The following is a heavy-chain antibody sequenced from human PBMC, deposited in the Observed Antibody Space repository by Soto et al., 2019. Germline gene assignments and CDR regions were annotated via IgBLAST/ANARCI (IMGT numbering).Heavy chain of an antibody. CDR2: IYYSGST. CDR1: GGSISSSSYY. D-gene: IGHD3-10*01. V-gene: IGHV4-39*01. J-gene: IGHJ5*02. CDR3: ARHDDGSGSYYTSNWFDP. Sequence: PSETLSLTCTVSGGSISSSSYYWGWIRQPPGKGLEWIGSIYYSGSTYYNPSLKSRVTISVDTSKNQFSLKLSSVTAADTAVYYCARHDDGSGSYYTSNWFDPWGQGTLVTVSS.